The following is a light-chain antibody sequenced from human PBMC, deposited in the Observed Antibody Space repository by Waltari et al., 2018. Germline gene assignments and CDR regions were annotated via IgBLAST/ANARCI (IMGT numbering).Light chain of an antibody. CDR2: KNT. CDR3: QSADSSGTL. J-gene: IGLJ2*01. V-gene: IGLV3-25*03. Sequence: SSELTQSPSASVSPGQTARTTCSGDALPDQYGFWYQQKPRQAPVIAINKNTERPSGIPGRFSCSSSGTTVTLTIGGVQAEDEAYYCCQSADSSGTLFGGGTKLTVL. CDR1: ALPDQY.